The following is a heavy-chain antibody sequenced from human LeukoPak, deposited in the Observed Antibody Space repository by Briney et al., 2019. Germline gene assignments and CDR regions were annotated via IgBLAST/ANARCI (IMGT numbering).Heavy chain of an antibody. CDR1: GFIFSSYA. Sequence: GGSLRLSCTASGFIFSSYAMHWVRRAPGKGLEWVALISYDRSNKYYADSVKGRFTISRDNAKNSLYLQMNSLRAEDTAVYYCASLARGSYYSFDCWGQGTLVTVSS. D-gene: IGHD1-26*01. V-gene: IGHV3-30*04. J-gene: IGHJ4*02. CDR3: ASLARGSYYSFDC. CDR2: ISYDRSNK.